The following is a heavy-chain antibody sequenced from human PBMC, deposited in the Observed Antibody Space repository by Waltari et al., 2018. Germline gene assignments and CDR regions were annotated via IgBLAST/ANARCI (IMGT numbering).Heavy chain of an antibody. D-gene: IGHD1-26*01. V-gene: IGHV3-48*04. CDR3: ARDGRTYG. CDR2: ISSSSTI. J-gene: IGHJ4*02. Sequence: EVQLVESGGGLVQPGGSLSLSCSAYGFTFSSYRRNWVRQAPGKGLEWVSYISSSSTIYYADSVKGRFTISRDNAKNSLYLQMNSLRAEDTAVYYCARDGRTYGWGQGTLVTVSS. CDR1: GFTFSSYR.